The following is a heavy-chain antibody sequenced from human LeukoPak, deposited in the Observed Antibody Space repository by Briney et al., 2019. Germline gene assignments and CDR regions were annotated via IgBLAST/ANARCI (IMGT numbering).Heavy chain of an antibody. D-gene: IGHD3-22*01. Sequence: SETLSLTCTVSGGSISSYYWSWIRQPPGKGLEWIGYIYYSGSTNYNPSLKSRVTISVDTSKNQFSLKLSSVTAADTAVYYCAREATYYYDSSGSFDYWGQGTLVTVSS. J-gene: IGHJ4*02. CDR2: IYYSGST. V-gene: IGHV4-59*01. CDR3: AREATYYYDSSGSFDY. CDR1: GGSISSYY.